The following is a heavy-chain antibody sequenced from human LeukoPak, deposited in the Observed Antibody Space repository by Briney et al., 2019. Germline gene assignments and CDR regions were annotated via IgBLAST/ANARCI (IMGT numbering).Heavy chain of an antibody. Sequence: SETLSLTCPVSGGSISTYYWSWIRQPPGKGLEWIGYIYYSGSTNYNPSLKSRVTISVDTSKNQFSLKLSSVTAADTAVYYCARDSPRYDFWSGYSTRDAFDIWGQGTMVTVSS. CDR2: IYYSGST. CDR1: GGSISTYY. CDR3: ARDSPRYDFWSGYSTRDAFDI. D-gene: IGHD3-3*01. V-gene: IGHV4-59*01. J-gene: IGHJ3*02.